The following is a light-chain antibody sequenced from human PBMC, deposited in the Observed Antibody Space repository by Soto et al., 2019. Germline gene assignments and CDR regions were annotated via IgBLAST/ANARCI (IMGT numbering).Light chain of an antibody. CDR2: DTN. J-gene: IGLJ1*01. Sequence: QSVLTQPPSVSAAPGQTVTISCSGSSSNIGNNYVSWYQHLPGAAPKLLIYDTNRRPAGIPDRFSGSKSGTSATLGITGLQTADEADYYCETWDTSLSAGRVFGPGTKVTVL. V-gene: IGLV1-51*02. CDR1: SSNIGNNY. CDR3: ETWDTSLSAGRV.